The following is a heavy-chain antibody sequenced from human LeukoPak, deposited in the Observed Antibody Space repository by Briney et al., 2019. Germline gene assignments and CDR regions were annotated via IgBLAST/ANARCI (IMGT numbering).Heavy chain of an antibody. Sequence: PGGSLRLSCAASGFTFSSYEMNWVRQAPGKGLEWVSYISSSGSTIYYADSVKGRFTISRDDSKNTLYLQMSSLRVGDTAVYYCATSIRDAFDIWGQGTMVTVSS. CDR1: GFTFSSYE. CDR2: ISSSGSTI. V-gene: IGHV3-48*03. J-gene: IGHJ3*02. D-gene: IGHD2-2*02. CDR3: ATSIRDAFDI.